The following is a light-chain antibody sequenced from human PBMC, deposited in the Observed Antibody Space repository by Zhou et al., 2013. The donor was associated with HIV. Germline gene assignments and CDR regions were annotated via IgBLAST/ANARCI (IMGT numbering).Light chain of an antibody. CDR2: GTS. V-gene: IGKV3-15*01. Sequence: EIVMTQSPVTLSVSPGERATLSCRASQSISNNLAWYQQKPGQAPRLLIYGTSTRATGIPARFSGSGSETEFTLTISSLQSEDFALYYCQQLILFGQGTRLEIE. J-gene: IGKJ5*01. CDR3: QQLIL. CDR1: QSISNN.